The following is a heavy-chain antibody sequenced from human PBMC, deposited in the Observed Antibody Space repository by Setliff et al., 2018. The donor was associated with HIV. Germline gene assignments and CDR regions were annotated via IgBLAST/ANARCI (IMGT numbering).Heavy chain of an antibody. D-gene: IGHD3-3*01. CDR3: ARDGEGGFYEQ. V-gene: IGHV1-46*01. CDR2: INPLSANT. J-gene: IGHJ4*02. CDR1: GYTFSDYF. Sequence: ASVKVSCKTSGYTFSDYFIHWVRQAPGQGLEWMGIINPLSANTSYAQVFQGRLSMTRDTSTNTVYLFLSSLTFGDTAVYYCARDGEGGFYEQWGQGTLVTVSS.